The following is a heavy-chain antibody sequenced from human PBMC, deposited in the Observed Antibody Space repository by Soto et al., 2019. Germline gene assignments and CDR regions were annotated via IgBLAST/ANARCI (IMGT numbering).Heavy chain of an antibody. CDR1: GGSISSGNHY. Sequence: QVQLQESGPGLVKPSQTLSLTCTVSGGSISSGNHYWSWIRQHPGKGLEWIGYIFYSGSTYYNPSLQSRVTISVDTSKNQFSLKLSSVTAADTAVYYCARGGSGDIVVVAAIDYWGQGTLVTVSS. V-gene: IGHV4-31*03. CDR3: ARGGSGDIVVVAAIDY. J-gene: IGHJ4*02. CDR2: IFYSGST. D-gene: IGHD2-15*01.